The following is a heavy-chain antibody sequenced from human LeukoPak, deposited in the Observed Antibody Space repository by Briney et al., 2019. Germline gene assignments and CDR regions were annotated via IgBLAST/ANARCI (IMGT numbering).Heavy chain of an antibody. Sequence: SETLSLTCAVYGGSFSGYYWSWIRQPPGKGLEWIGEINHSGSTNYNPSLKSRVTISVDTSKNQFSLKLSSVTAADTAVYYCARGIVGATKAHYFDYWGQGTLATVSS. V-gene: IGHV4-34*01. J-gene: IGHJ4*02. D-gene: IGHD1-26*01. CDR1: GGSFSGYY. CDR2: INHSGST. CDR3: ARGIVGATKAHYFDY.